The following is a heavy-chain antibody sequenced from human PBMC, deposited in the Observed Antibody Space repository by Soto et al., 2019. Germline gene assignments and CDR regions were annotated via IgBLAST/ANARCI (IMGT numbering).Heavy chain of an antibody. CDR3: ALAGYDSNYYAVTPLSAGHF. CDR2: ISSGGSII. V-gene: IGHV3-11*01. D-gene: IGHD4-4*01. Sequence: QVQLVVSGGGLVKPGGSLRISCAASGFTFSDYYISWIRQAPGKGLEWVSYISSGGSIIYYADSVKGVFTITRDNAKKSLYLQMNSLRQEETAVYYCALAGYDSNYYAVTPLSAGHFWGQGTLVTVSS. CDR1: GFTFSDYY. J-gene: IGHJ4*02.